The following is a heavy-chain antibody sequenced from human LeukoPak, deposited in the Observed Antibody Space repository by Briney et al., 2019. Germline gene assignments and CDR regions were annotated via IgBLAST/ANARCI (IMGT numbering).Heavy chain of an antibody. D-gene: IGHD5-24*01. CDR3: AKGDGYNLVGYFDY. CDR2: IWYDGNNK. Sequence: GGSLRLSCAASGFTFSSYGMHWLRRAPGKGLEGVSAIWYDGNNKYYADSAKGRFTISRDNSKNTLYLQMNSLRAEDTAVYYCAKGDGYNLVGYFDYWGQGTLVTVSS. J-gene: IGHJ4*02. CDR1: GFTFSSYG. V-gene: IGHV3-33*06.